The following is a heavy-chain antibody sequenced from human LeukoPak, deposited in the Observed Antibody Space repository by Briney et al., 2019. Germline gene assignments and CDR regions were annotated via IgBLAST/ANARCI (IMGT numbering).Heavy chain of an antibody. Sequence: GGSLRLSCAASGFTVRSNYMSWVRQTPGKGLEWVSIIYSDGSTYYGDSVEGRFTISRDTSKNTVYLQMDSLRAEDTALYYCARTLAGTGNYFDSWGQGTLVTVSS. V-gene: IGHV3-53*01. D-gene: IGHD6-19*01. CDR2: IYSDGST. CDR3: ARTLAGTGNYFDS. CDR1: GFTVRSNY. J-gene: IGHJ4*02.